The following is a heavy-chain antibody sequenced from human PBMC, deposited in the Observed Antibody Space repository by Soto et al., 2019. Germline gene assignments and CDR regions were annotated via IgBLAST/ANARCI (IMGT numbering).Heavy chain of an antibody. CDR2: ISYDGSNK. Sequence: GGSLRLSCAASGFTFSSYGMHWVRQAPGKGLEWVAVISYDGSNKYYADSVKGRFTISRDNSKNTLYLQMNSLRAEDTAVYYCAKDSPSGWTFYFDYWGQGTLVTVSS. J-gene: IGHJ4*02. CDR1: GFTFSSYG. D-gene: IGHD6-19*01. CDR3: AKDSPSGWTFYFDY. V-gene: IGHV3-30*18.